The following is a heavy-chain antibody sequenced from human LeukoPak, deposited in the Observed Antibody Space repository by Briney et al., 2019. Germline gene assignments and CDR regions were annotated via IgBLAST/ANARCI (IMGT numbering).Heavy chain of an antibody. V-gene: IGHV3-20*04. Sequence: GGSLRLSCAASGFTFDDYGVSWVRQAPGKGLEWVSGINWNGGSTGYADSVKGRFTISRDNAKNSLYLQMNSLRAEDTALYYCARAQLTYYDILTGWFSRDYWGQGTLVTVSS. CDR2: INWNGGST. CDR3: ARAQLTYYDILTGWFSRDY. CDR1: GFTFDDYG. D-gene: IGHD3-9*01. J-gene: IGHJ4*02.